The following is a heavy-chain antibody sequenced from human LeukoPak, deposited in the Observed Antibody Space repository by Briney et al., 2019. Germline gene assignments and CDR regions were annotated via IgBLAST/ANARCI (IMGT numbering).Heavy chain of an antibody. Sequence: SVKVSCKASGGTFSSYTISWVRQAPGQGLEWMGGIIPILGIANYAQKFQGRVTITADKSTSTAYMELSSLRSEDTALYYCARDGSYSNYPGPLDVWGKGTTVTVSS. CDR3: ARDGSYSNYPGPLDV. CDR2: IIPILGIA. J-gene: IGHJ6*04. D-gene: IGHD4-11*01. CDR1: GGTFSSYT. V-gene: IGHV1-69*10.